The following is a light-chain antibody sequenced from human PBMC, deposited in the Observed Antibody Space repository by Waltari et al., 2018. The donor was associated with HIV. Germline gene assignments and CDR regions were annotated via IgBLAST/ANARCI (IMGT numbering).Light chain of an antibody. Sequence: EVVLTQSPGALSASPGETVSLSCRASTTVKNDYLAWYQQRRGQPPTLLLSGTSVRAPGVPDRFSGSGSGTLFTLTISRLEPEDFTTYLCQQFDDWEYTFGQGTQLDLK. CDR2: GTS. V-gene: IGKV3-20*01. J-gene: IGKJ2*01. CDR3: QQFDDWEYT. CDR1: TTVKNDY.